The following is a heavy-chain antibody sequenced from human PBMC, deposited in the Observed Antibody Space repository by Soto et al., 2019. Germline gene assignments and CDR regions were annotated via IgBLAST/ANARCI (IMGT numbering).Heavy chain of an antibody. Sequence: QVQLVQSGAEVKKPGASVKVSCKASGYTFTSYGISWVRQAPGQGLEWMGWISAYNGNTNYAQKLQGRVTMTTDTSTSTVYMELRSLRSDDTAVYYCGRETYDFWSGYYYYYYGMDVWGQGTTVTGS. J-gene: IGHJ6*02. V-gene: IGHV1-18*01. CDR3: GRETYDFWSGYYYYYYGMDV. D-gene: IGHD3-3*01. CDR2: ISAYNGNT. CDR1: GYTFTSYG.